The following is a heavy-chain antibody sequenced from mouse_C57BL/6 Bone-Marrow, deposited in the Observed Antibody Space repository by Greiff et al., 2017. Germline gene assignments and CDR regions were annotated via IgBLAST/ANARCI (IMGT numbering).Heavy chain of an antibody. Sequence: QVQLQQSGAELVRPGTSVKVSCKASGYAFTNYLIEWVKQRPGQGLEWIGVINPGSGGTNYNEKFKGKATLTANKSSSTAYMQLSSLTSEDSAVYFCARHWAYGGYWGQGTLVTVSA. J-gene: IGHJ3*01. V-gene: IGHV1-54*01. CDR1: GYAFTNYL. D-gene: IGHD1-1*01. CDR2: INPGSGGT. CDR3: ARHWAYGGY.